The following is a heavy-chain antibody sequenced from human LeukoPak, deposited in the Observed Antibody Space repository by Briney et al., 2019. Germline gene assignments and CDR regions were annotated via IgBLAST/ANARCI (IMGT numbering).Heavy chain of an antibody. J-gene: IGHJ3*02. D-gene: IGHD3-10*01. V-gene: IGHV3-48*02. CDR1: GFTFSSYS. Sequence: PGGSLRLSCAASGFTFSSYSMNWVRQAPGKGLEWVSYISSSSTIYYADSVKGRFTISRDNAKNSLYLQMNSLRDEDTAVYYCARSSGRYYGSGSYPHDAFDIWGQGTMVTVSS. CDR3: ARSSGRYYGSGSYPHDAFDI. CDR2: ISSSSTI.